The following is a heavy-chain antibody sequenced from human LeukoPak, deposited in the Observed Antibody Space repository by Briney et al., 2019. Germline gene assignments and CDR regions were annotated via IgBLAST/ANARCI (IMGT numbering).Heavy chain of an antibody. CDR1: GFTFSNYA. CDR2: ISGSGGST. J-gene: IGHJ4*02. V-gene: IGHV3-23*01. D-gene: IGHD1-26*01. CDR3: AKKWGVGTTTLDYFDY. Sequence: PGGSLRLSCAASGFTFSNYAMSWVRQAPGKGLEWVSGISGSGGSTYYAASVKGRFTISRDNSKNTLYLQMNSLTDEDTAVYYCAKKWGVGTTTLDYFDYWGQGTLVTVSS.